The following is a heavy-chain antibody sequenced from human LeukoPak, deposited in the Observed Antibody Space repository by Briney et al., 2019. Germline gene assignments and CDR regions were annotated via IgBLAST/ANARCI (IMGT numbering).Heavy chain of an antibody. CDR1: GFTFSSYS. CDR3: ARSTTGWDTYYYDSSGYYYVDY. Sequence: PGGSLRLSCAASGFTFSSYSMNWVRQAPGKGLEWVSSISSSSSYIYYADSVKGRFTISRDNAKNSLYLQMNSLRAEDTAVYYCARSTTGWDTYYYDSSGYYYVDYWGQGTLVTVSS. CDR2: ISSSSSYI. V-gene: IGHV3-21*01. J-gene: IGHJ4*02. D-gene: IGHD3-22*01.